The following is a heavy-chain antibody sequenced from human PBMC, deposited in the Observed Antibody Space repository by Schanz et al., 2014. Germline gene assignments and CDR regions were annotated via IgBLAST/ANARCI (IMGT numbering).Heavy chain of an antibody. J-gene: IGHJ4*02. CDR3: VRDTDYHFDY. Sequence: DVQLVESGGGLVQPGGSLRLSCAASGFTFSSYWMHWVRQAPGKGLVWVSRIQSDGSITTYADSVKGRFAISRDNAKNTLYLQMNSLRAEDTAVYYCVRDTDYHFDYWGQGTLVTVSS. D-gene: IGHD4-17*01. CDR1: GFTFSSYW. V-gene: IGHV3-74*01. CDR2: IQSDGSIT.